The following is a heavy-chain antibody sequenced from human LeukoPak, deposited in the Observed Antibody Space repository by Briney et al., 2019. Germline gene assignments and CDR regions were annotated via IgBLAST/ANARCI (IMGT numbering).Heavy chain of an antibody. J-gene: IGHJ5*02. D-gene: IGHD3-10*01. CDR1: GFTFTNYA. CDR3: ARTDYYGSP. CDR2: ISYDGSNK. V-gene: IGHV3-30*04. Sequence: PGGSLRLSCAASGFTFTNYAMHWVRQAPGKGLEWVAVISYDGSNKYYADSVKGRFTISRGNSKNTLYLQMNSLRADDTAVYYCARTDYYGSPWGQGTLVTVSS.